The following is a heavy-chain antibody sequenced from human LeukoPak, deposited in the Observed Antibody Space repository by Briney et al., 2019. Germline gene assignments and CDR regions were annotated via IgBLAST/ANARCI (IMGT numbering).Heavy chain of an antibody. CDR3: ARLYSSGWYGGDY. J-gene: IGHJ4*02. V-gene: IGHV1-8*01. CDR2: MNPNSGIT. Sequence: GAAVKVSFKSSGYTFTSYDINWVGEATGSGIEWVGWMNPNSGITGYAQKFQGRVTMTRNTSISTAYMELSSLRSEDTAVYYCARLYSSGWYGGDYWGQGTLVTVSS. CDR1: GYTFTSYD. D-gene: IGHD6-19*01.